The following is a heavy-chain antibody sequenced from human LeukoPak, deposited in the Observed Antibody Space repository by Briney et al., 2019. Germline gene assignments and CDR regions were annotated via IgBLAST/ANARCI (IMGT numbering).Heavy chain of an antibody. V-gene: IGHV1-18*01. CDR3: ARDGPAPYYYDSSGYYVVWYFDL. D-gene: IGHD3-22*01. CDR2: ISAYNGNT. Sequence: VASVKVSCKASGYTFTSYGIRWVRQAPGQGLEWMGWISAYNGNTNYAQKLQGRVTMTTDTSTGTAYMELRSLRSGDTAVYYCARDGPAPYYYDSSGYYVVWYFDLWGRGTLVTVSS. J-gene: IGHJ2*01. CDR1: GYTFTSYG.